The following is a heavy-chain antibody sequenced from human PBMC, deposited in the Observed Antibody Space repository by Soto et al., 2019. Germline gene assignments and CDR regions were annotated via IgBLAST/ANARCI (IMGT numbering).Heavy chain of an antibody. CDR2: IYRSGTT. D-gene: IGHD1-26*01. CDR3: ARTHSGSYYSVFNY. Sequence: PSETLSLTCVVSNFSMSSGYYWGWIRQSPGKGLEWIASIYRSGTTSYNPSLKSRVTISVDPSKNQLSLMLTAVTAADTAVYYCARTHSGSYYSVFNYWGRGSLVTVSS. V-gene: IGHV4-38-2*01. J-gene: IGHJ4*01. CDR1: NFSMSSGYY.